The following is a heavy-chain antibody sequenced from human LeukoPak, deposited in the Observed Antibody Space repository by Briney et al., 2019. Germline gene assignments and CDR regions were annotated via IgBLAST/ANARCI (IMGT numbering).Heavy chain of an antibody. CDR1: GFTFTGFF. Sequence: PGGSLRLSCAASGFTFTGFFMSWLRQAPGKGLEWVANINRDGTETYYVGSVKGRFTISIDNAKNSVYLQMNSLRAEDTAIYYCTRDFGSIVVVTAIVDWGQGTLVTVSS. D-gene: IGHD2-21*02. CDR3: TRDFGSIVVVTAIVD. J-gene: IGHJ4*02. CDR2: INRDGTET. V-gene: IGHV3-7*01.